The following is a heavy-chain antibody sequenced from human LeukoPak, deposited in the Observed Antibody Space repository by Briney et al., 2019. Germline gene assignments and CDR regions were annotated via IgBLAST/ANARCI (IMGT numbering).Heavy chain of an antibody. V-gene: IGHV1-46*01. J-gene: IGHJ5*02. CDR2: INPSGGST. Sequence: ASVKVSCKASGYTFTSYYIHWVRQAPGQGLEWMGIINPSGGSTSYAQKFQGRVTVTRDMSTSTAYMEMSSLRSEDTAVYYCVRARGSSAWYEPFDPWGQGTLVTVSS. CDR1: GYTFTSYY. D-gene: IGHD6-19*01. CDR3: VRARGSSAWYEPFDP.